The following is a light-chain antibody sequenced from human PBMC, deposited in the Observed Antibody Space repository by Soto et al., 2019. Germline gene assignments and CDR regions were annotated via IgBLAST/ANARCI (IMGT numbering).Light chain of an antibody. Sequence: DIKMTQSPSTLSASVGDRVTITCRSSQNIRNWLAWYQQKPGKAPKLLISRASNLETGVPSRFSGSGSGTEFALTISSLQPDDFATYYCQQYNTYSLFGQGTKVEIK. CDR2: RAS. V-gene: IGKV1-5*03. CDR3: QQYNTYSL. J-gene: IGKJ1*01. CDR1: QNIRNW.